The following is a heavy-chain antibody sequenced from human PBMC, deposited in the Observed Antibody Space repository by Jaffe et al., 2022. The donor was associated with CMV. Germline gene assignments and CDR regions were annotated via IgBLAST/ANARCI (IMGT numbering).Heavy chain of an antibody. CDR3: ARDESPNLYSSSWYWGNWFDP. Sequence: QVQLVQSGAEVKKPGASVKVSCKASGYTFTSYGISWVRQAPGQGLEWMGWISAYNGNTNYAQKLQGRVTMTTDTSTSTAYMELRSLRSDDTAVYYCARDESPNLYSSSWYWGNWFDPWGQGTLVTVSS. V-gene: IGHV1-18*01. D-gene: IGHD6-13*01. CDR2: ISAYNGNT. CDR1: GYTFTSYG. J-gene: IGHJ5*02.